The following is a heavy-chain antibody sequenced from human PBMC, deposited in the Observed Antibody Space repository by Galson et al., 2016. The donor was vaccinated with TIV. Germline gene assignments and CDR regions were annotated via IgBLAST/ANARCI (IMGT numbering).Heavy chain of an antibody. CDR2: ISYDGGDK. CDR1: GFTFSSNG. CDR3: TKDTGTYFDSYYYGMNV. J-gene: IGHJ6*02. Sequence: SLRLSCAASGFTFSSNGVHWVRQAPGKGLEWVAFISYDGGDKYYADSVRGRFTIPRDNSKNMLYLQMNSLRAEDTAVYYCTKDTGTYFDSYYYGMNVWGQGTTVTVSS. V-gene: IGHV3-30*18. D-gene: IGHD3-22*01.